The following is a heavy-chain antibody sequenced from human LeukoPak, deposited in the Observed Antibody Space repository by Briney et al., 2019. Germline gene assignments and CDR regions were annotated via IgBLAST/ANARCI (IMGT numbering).Heavy chain of an antibody. J-gene: IGHJ6*02. CDR3: ARDLGYCSSTSCSYYYYYGMDV. V-gene: IGHV4-39*01. CDR2: IYYSGST. Sequence: PSETLSLTCTVSGGSISSSSYYWGWIRQPPGKGPEWIGSIYYSGSTYYNPSLKSRVTISVDTSKNQFSLKLSSVTAADTAVYYCARDLGYCSSTSCSYYYYYGMDVWGQGTTVTVSS. CDR1: GGSISSSSYY. D-gene: IGHD2-2*01.